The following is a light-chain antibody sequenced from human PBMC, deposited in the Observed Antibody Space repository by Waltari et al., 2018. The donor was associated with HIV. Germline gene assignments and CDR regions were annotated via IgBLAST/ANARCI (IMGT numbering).Light chain of an antibody. J-gene: IGLJ3*02. CDR1: TSNVGSNP. V-gene: IGLV1-44*01. CDR2: STN. Sequence: QSFLTQPPSASGTPGRRVVISCSGNTSNVGSNPVNWYRHLPGTAPKLLMFSTNQRPSGVTDRFSGSKSGTSASLAIKGLQSEDEADYYCAARDDSLNVWVFGGGTKLTVL. CDR3: AARDDSLNVWV.